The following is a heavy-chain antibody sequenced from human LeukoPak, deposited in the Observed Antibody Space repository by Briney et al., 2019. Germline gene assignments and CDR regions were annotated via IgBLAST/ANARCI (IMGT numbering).Heavy chain of an antibody. J-gene: IGHJ4*02. Sequence: SETESLTCTVSSGSISNYYWGWIRQPPGKGLEWIGSIYYSGSTYYNPSLKSRVTISVDTSKNQFSLKLSSVTAADTAVYYCARGRPGYSSSWSFDYWGQGTLASVSS. CDR3: ARGRPGYSSSWSFDY. CDR1: SGSISNYY. D-gene: IGHD6-13*01. V-gene: IGHV4-39*07. CDR2: IYYSGST.